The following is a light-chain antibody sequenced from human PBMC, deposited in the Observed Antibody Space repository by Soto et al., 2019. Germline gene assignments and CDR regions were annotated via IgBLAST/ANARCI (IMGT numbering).Light chain of an antibody. CDR2: KAS. CDR1: QSISSW. J-gene: IGKJ4*01. Sequence: DIQMTQSPSTLSASVGDRVTITCRASQSISSWLAWYQQKPGKAPKLLIYKASSLESGVPSRFSGSGSGTEFTLTISTLQPDDFATYYCQQYNSDSVTFGGGTKVEI. V-gene: IGKV1-5*03. CDR3: QQYNSDSVT.